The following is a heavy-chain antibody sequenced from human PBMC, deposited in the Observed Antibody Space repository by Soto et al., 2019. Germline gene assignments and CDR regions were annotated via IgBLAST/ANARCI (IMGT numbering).Heavy chain of an antibody. D-gene: IGHD2-2*01. J-gene: IGHJ4*02. CDR1: GGSISSYY. CDR2: IYYSGST. V-gene: IGHV4-59*08. Sequence: SETLSLTCTVSGGSISSYYWSWIRQPPGKGLEWIGYIYYSGSTNYNPSLKSRVTISVDTSKNQFSLKLSSVTAADTAVYYCARHPQYCSSTSCQIVDYWGQGTLVTVSS. CDR3: ARHPQYCSSTSCQIVDY.